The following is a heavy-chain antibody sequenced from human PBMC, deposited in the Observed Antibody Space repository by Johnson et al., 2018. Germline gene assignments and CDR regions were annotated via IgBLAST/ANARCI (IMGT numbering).Heavy chain of an antibody. Sequence: QVQLVESGGGVVQPGRSLRLSCAASGFTFSSYAMYWVRQAPGKGLEWVAVISYDGSKKYYADSVKGRFTVSRDNSKNTLYLQMNSRRAEDTTVYYCARVRRIVVVDDAFDIWGQGTMVTVSS. J-gene: IGHJ3*02. CDR3: ARVRRIVVVDDAFDI. CDR1: GFTFSSYA. D-gene: IGHD3-22*01. CDR2: ISYDGSKK. V-gene: IGHV3-30-3*01.